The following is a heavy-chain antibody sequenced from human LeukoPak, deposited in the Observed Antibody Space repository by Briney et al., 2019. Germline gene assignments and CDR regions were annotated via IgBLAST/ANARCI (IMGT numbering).Heavy chain of an antibody. Sequence: SETLSLTCAVYGGSFSGYYWSWIRQPPGKGLEWIGEINHSGSTNYNPSLKSRVTISVDTSKNQFSLKLSSVTAADTAVYYCARGRSIFGVVIIGIYFDYWGLGTLVTVSS. CDR3: ARGRSIFGVVIIGIYFDY. J-gene: IGHJ4*02. CDR1: GGSFSGYY. CDR2: INHSGST. D-gene: IGHD3-3*01. V-gene: IGHV4-34*01.